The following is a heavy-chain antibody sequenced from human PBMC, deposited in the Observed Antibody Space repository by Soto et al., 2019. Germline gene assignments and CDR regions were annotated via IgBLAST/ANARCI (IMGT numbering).Heavy chain of an antibody. D-gene: IGHD6-13*01. V-gene: IGHV3-33*01. Sequence: QVQLVESGGGVVQPGRSLRLSCAASGFTFSSYGMHWVRQAPGKGLEWVAVIWYDGSNKYYADSVKGRFTISRDNSKNTLYLQMNSLRAEDTAVYYCARNPYSSSWYLVGAWFDPWGQGTLVTVSS. J-gene: IGHJ5*02. CDR3: ARNPYSSSWYLVGAWFDP. CDR2: IWYDGSNK. CDR1: GFTFSSYG.